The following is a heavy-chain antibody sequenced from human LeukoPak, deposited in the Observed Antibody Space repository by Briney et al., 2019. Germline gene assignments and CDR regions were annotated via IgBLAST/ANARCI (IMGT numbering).Heavy chain of an antibody. V-gene: IGHV3-33*01. J-gene: IGHJ4*02. CDR2: IWYDGSKK. Sequence: PGRSLRLSCAASGFTFSDYGIHWVRQAPGQGLEWVALIWYDGSKKYYADSVKGRFTISRDNTKNTLYLQLNSLRADDTAVYYCARAHSSSSTFDLWGQGTLVTVS. CDR1: GFTFSDYG. CDR3: ARAHSSSSTFDL. D-gene: IGHD6-6*01.